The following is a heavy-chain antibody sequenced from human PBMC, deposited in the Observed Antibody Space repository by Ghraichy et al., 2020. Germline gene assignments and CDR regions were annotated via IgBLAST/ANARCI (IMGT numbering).Heavy chain of an antibody. Sequence: GGSLRLSCGASGFTFSAHYMYWIRQAPGKGLEWVAYISSVVTFTNYADSVKGRFTISRDNAENSLYLQMNGLSDEDTALYYCARDATSCTNGRCHAFDIWGQGTMVIVSS. CDR2: ISSVVTFT. CDR3: ARDATSCTNGRCHAFDI. V-gene: IGHV3-11*06. CDR1: GFTFSAHY. J-gene: IGHJ3*02. D-gene: IGHD2-8*01.